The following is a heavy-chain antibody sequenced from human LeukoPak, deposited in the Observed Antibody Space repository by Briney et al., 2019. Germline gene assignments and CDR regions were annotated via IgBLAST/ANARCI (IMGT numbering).Heavy chain of an antibody. CDR1: GFTFSSYS. D-gene: IGHD3-16*01. J-gene: IGHJ4*02. CDR2: ISSSSSYI. Sequence: GGSLRLSCAASGFTFSSYSMNWVRQAPGKGLEWVSSISSSSSYICYADSVKGRFTISRDNAKNSLYLQMNSLRAEDTAVYYCARVIGGIFDYWGQGTLVTVSS. V-gene: IGHV3-21*01. CDR3: ARVIGGIFDY.